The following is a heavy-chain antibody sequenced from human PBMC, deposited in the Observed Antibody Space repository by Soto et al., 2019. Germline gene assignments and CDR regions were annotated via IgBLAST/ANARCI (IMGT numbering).Heavy chain of an antibody. CDR1: GGSFSGYY. J-gene: IGHJ5*02. CDR3: ARVCCYGRLEH. D-gene: IGHD2-15*01. Sequence: PSETLSLTCAVYGGSFSGYYWSWIRQPPGKGLEWIGEINHSGSTNYNPSLKSRVTISVDTSKNQFSLKLSSVTAADTAVYYCARVCCYGRLEHWGQGTLVTVSS. V-gene: IGHV4-34*01. CDR2: INHSGST.